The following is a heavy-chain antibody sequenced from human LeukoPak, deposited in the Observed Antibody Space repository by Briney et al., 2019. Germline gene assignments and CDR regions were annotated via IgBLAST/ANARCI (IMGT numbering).Heavy chain of an antibody. Sequence: SETLSLSCTVSGGSISSYYWSWIRQPPGKGLEWIGYIYYSGSTNYNPSLKSRVTISADTSKNQFSLKLSSVTAADTAVYYCARSYCSSTSCYDYFDYWGQGTLVSVSS. V-gene: IGHV4-59*01. J-gene: IGHJ4*02. D-gene: IGHD2-2*01. CDR2: IYYSGST. CDR3: ARSYCSSTSCYDYFDY. CDR1: GGSISSYY.